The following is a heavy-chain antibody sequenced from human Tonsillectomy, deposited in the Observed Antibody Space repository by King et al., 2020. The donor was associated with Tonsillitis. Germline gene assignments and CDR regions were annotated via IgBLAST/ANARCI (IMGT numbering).Heavy chain of an antibody. Sequence: VQLVESGGGVVQPGRSLRLSCAASGFTFSSYAMHWVRQAPGKGLEWVAVISYDGSNKYYADSVKGRFTISRDNSKNTLYLQMNSLRAEDTAVYYCAREGSPAAGALGAFDIWGQGTMVTVSS. CDR2: ISYDGSNK. CDR3: AREGSPAAGALGAFDI. V-gene: IGHV3-30-3*01. J-gene: IGHJ3*02. D-gene: IGHD6-13*01. CDR1: GFTFSSYA.